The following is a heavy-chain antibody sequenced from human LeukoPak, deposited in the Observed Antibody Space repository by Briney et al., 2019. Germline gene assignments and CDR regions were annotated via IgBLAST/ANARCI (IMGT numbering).Heavy chain of an antibody. J-gene: IGHJ4*02. CDR1: GGSISSSIYY. CDR3: ARKSALIAASPYFDY. Sequence: SETLSLTCTVSGGSISSSIYYWGWIRQPPGKGLERIGSIYYSGSTYYNPSLKRRVTISVDTSKNQFSLKLSSVTAADTAVYYCARKSALIAASPYFDYWGQGTLVTVSS. D-gene: IGHD6-6*01. CDR2: IYYSGST. V-gene: IGHV4-39*01.